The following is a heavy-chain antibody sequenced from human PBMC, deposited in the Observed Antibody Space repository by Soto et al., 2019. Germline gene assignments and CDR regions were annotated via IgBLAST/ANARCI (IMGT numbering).Heavy chain of an antibody. D-gene: IGHD6-19*01. CDR2: ISAYNGNT. CDR1: GYTFTSYG. Sequence: ASGKVSCKASGYTFTSYGISWVRQAPGQGLEWMGWISAYNGNTNYAQKLQGRVTMTTDTSTSTAYMELRSLRSDDTAVYYCASGAGIAVAGPRKYYYYHGMDVWGQGTTVPVSS. V-gene: IGHV1-18*04. CDR3: ASGAGIAVAGPRKYYYYHGMDV. J-gene: IGHJ6*02.